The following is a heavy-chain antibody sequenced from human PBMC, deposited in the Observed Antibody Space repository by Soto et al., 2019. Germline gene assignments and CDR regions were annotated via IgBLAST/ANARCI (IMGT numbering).Heavy chain of an antibody. CDR2: ISGSGGST. V-gene: IGHV3-23*01. CDR3: ARGLYYYDSSGYWGY. Sequence: GGSLRLSCAAPGLTFRTYAMTWVRQAPGKGLEWVSIISGSGGSTYYADSVKGRFTISRDNAKNSLYLQMNSLRDEDTAVYYCARGLYYYDSSGYWGYWGQGTLVTVSS. CDR1: GLTFRTYA. D-gene: IGHD3-22*01. J-gene: IGHJ4*02.